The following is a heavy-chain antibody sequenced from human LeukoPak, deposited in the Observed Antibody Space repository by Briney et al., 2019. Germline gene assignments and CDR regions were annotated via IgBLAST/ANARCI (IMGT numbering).Heavy chain of an antibody. CDR1: GFTFSSYA. J-gene: IGHJ4*02. CDR3: AREPRIIVVDYYFDY. CDR2: ISFGGSNK. Sequence: GGSLRLSCAASGFTFSSYAMHWVRQAPGKGLEWVGVISFGGSNKYYAYSVKGRFAISRDNAKNTLYLQMNSLRPEDTAVYYCAREPRIIVVDYYFDYWGQGTLVTVSS. V-gene: IGHV3-30*09. D-gene: IGHD3-22*01.